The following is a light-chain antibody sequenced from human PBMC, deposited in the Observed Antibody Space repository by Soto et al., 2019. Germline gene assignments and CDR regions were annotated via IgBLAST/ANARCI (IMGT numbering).Light chain of an antibody. CDR1: QSVSNN. Sequence: EIVLTQSPGTLSLSPGERATLSCRASQSVSNNYLAWYQQKPGQAPRLLIYGASTRATGIPARFSGSGSGTEFTLTINSLLSEDFGVYYCQQYKSWPTFGQGTKVDI. J-gene: IGKJ1*01. CDR3: QQYKSWPT. V-gene: IGKV3-15*01. CDR2: GAS.